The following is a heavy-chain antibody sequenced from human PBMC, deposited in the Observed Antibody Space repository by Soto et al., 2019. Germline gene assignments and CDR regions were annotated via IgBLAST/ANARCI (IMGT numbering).Heavy chain of an antibody. CDR2: VFHSGST. CDR1: GGSITSTNW. CDR3: ASTDDDASSYYFDY. J-gene: IGHJ4*02. Sequence: QLQLQESGPRLVKPSGTVSLTCAVSGGSITSTNWWAWVRQPPGKGLEWIGEVFHSGSTNYNPSPKSRVTISLHKSNNQFSLRLNSVTAADTAVYYCASTDDDASSYYFDYWGQGTLVSVSS. D-gene: IGHD2-2*01. V-gene: IGHV4-4*02.